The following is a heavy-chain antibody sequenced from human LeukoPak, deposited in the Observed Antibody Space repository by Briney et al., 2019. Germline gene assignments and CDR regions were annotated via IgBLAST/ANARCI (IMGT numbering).Heavy chain of an antibody. CDR3: ARHPTPFYSSSWYNGMDV. CDR2: IYYTGST. Sequence: PSETLSLTCSVSGGSISSYYWSWIRQPPGKGLEFIGYIYYTGSTNYNPSLKSRVTMSVDTSKNQFSLKLSSVTAADTAVYYCARHPTPFYSSSWYNGMDVWGQGTTVTVSS. J-gene: IGHJ6*02. D-gene: IGHD6-13*01. CDR1: GGSISSYY. V-gene: IGHV4-59*08.